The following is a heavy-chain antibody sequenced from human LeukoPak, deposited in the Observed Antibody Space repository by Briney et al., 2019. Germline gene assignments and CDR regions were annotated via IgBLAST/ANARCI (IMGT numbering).Heavy chain of an antibody. D-gene: IGHD1-26*01. Sequence: PSGGSLRLSCAASGFTFSSYGMHWVRQAPGKGLEWVAVISYDGSNKYYADSVKGRFTISRDNSKNTLYLQMNSLRAEDTAVYYCAKDQAGSGSYLDYWGQGTLVTVSS. CDR1: GFTFSSYG. J-gene: IGHJ4*02. CDR2: ISYDGSNK. CDR3: AKDQAGSGSYLDY. V-gene: IGHV3-30*18.